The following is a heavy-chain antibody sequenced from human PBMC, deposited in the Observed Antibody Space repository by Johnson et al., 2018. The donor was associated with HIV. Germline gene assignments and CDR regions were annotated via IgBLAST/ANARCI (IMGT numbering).Heavy chain of an antibody. CDR1: GFIFKDYG. CDR3: AKAISGGSWAFDI. CDR2: ISDDGSSR. D-gene: IGHD6-13*01. Sequence: QVQLVESGGGVVPPGRSLRLSCAASGFIFKDYGIHWVRQTPGKGLEWVAFISDDGSSRLYGDSVKDRFTISRDNFQNTVSLQMNSLRVEDTAVYYGAKAISGGSWAFDIWGQGTMVTAS. V-gene: IGHV3-30*18. J-gene: IGHJ3*02.